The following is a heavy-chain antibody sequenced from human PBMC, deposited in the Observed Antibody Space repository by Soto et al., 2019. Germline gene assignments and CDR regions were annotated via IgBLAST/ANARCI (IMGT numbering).Heavy chain of an antibody. J-gene: IGHJ4*02. CDR1: GFTFSDYY. D-gene: IGHD3-22*01. Sequence: QVQLVESGGGLVKPGGSLRLSCAASGFTFSDYYMSWIRQAPGKGLEWVSYISSSSSYTNYADSVKGRFTISRDNAKNSLYLQINSRRAEDRAVYYCASPITMIVGGSGYWGQGTLVTVSS. V-gene: IGHV3-11*06. CDR3: ASPITMIVGGSGY. CDR2: ISSSSSYT.